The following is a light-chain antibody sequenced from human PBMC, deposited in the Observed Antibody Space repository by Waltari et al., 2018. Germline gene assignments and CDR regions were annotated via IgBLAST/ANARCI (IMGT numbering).Light chain of an antibody. V-gene: IGKV1-39*01. CDR3: QQSYSTPYT. CDR2: AAS. J-gene: IGKJ2*01. CDR1: QSISSY. Sequence: DIQMTQSPSSLSASVGYRVTLTCRASQSISSYLTWYQQKPWKAPKLLIYAASSLQSGVPSRFSGSGSGTDFTLTISSLQPEDFATYYCQQSYSTPYTFGQGTKLEIK.